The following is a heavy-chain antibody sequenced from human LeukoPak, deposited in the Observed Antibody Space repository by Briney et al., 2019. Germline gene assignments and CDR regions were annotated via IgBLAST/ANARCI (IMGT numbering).Heavy chain of an antibody. CDR1: GFTFSSYG. CDR2: IWYDGSNK. D-gene: IGHD5-24*01. J-gene: IGHJ4*01. V-gene: IGHV3-33*06. Sequence: PGGSLRLSCAASGFTFSSYGMHWARQAPGKGLEWVAVIWYDGSNKYYADSVKGRFTISRDNSKNTLYLQMNSLRAEDTAVYYCAKQGDGYNYDGGSLEPDFDYWGQGTLVTVSS. CDR3: AKQGDGYNYDGGSLEPDFDY.